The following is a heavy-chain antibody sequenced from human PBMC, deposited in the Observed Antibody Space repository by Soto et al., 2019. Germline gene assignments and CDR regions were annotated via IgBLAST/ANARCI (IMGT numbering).Heavy chain of an antibody. CDR2: IYYSGST. CDR3: ARDLAYCSGGSCYGSYYYYGMDV. J-gene: IGHJ6*02. CDR1: GGSISSYY. Sequence: KTSETLSLTCTVSGGSISSYYWSWIRQPPGKGLEWIGYIYYSGSTNYNPSLKSRVTISVDTSKNQFSLKLSSVTAADTAVYYCARDLAYCSGGSCYGSYYYYGMDVWGQGTTVTVSS. D-gene: IGHD2-15*01. V-gene: IGHV4-59*01.